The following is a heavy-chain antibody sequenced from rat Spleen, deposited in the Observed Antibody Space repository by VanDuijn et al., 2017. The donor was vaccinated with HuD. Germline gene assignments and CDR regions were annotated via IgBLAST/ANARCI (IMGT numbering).Heavy chain of an antibody. CDR3: TRENWVLDY. D-gene: IGHD5-1*01. CDR1: GFTFSSFT. J-gene: IGHJ2*01. V-gene: IGHV5-46*01. Sequence: EVQLVESGGGLVQPGRSLKLSCAASGFTFSSFTMAWVRQAPKKGLEWVATISYDGGSTYYRDSVKGRFTISRDNTKNTLYLQMNSLRSEDTATYYCTRENWVLDYWGQGVMVTVSS. CDR2: ISYDGGST.